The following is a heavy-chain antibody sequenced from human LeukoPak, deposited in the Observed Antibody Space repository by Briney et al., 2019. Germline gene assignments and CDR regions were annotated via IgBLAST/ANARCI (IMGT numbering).Heavy chain of an antibody. J-gene: IGHJ5*02. D-gene: IGHD6-13*01. V-gene: IGHV5-10-1*01. CDR1: GYSFTSYW. CDR2: IDPSDSYT. CDR3: ARYKSGYSSSWYGLDYWFDP. Sequence: KNGESLKISCKCSGYSFTSYWISWVRQMPGKGLEWMGRIDPSDSYTNYSPSFQGHVTISADTSISTAYLQWSSLKASDTAMYYCARYKSGYSSSWYGLDYWFDPWGQGTLVTVSS.